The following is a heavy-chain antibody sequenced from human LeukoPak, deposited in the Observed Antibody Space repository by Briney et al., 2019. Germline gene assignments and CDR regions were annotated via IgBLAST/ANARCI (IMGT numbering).Heavy chain of an antibody. J-gene: IGHJ4*02. CDR2: ISAYNGNT. CDR3: AREGGYGSDSFDY. Sequence: ASVKVSCTASGYTFTSYGISWVRQAPGQGLEWMGWISAYNGNTNYAQKLQGRVTMTRNTSISTAYMELSSLRSEDTAVYYCAREGGYGSDSFDYWGQGTLVTVSS. CDR1: GYTFTSYG. D-gene: IGHD3-10*01. V-gene: IGHV1-18*01.